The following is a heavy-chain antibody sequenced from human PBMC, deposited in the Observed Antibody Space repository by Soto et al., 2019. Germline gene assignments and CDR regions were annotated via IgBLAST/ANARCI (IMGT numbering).Heavy chain of an antibody. CDR1: SGPDRSHN. V-gene: IGHV4-59*08. CDR3: VRQGIDYLHGLVDV. Sequence: QVQLQQSGPRLVKPSETLSLTCTVSSGPDRSHNWGWIRQPPGRGLDWIGYVYYTGTTAYKPSLRGRVIMAAATSTNDISLTLNSVAAADTAFYYCVRQGIDYLHGLVDVWGQGTTVSVSS. CDR2: VYYTGTT. J-gene: IGHJ6*02. D-gene: IGHD4-17*01.